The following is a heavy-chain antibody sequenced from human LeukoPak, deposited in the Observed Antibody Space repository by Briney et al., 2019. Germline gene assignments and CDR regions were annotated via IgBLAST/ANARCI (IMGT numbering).Heavy chain of an antibody. CDR2: IYYSGST. J-gene: IGHJ6*02. CDR1: GGSISSGSYY. CDR3: ATAMPPIAAAALDSYYYGMDV. Sequence: SQTLSLTCTVSGGSISSGSYYWSWIRQPPGKGLEWIGYIYYSGSTNYNPSLKSRVTISVDTSKNQFSLKLSSVTAADTAVYYCATAMPPIAAAALDSYYYGMDVWGQGTTVTVSS. V-gene: IGHV4-61*01. D-gene: IGHD6-13*01.